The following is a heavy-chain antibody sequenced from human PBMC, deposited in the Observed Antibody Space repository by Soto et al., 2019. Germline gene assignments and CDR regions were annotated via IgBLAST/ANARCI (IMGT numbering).Heavy chain of an antibody. Sequence: QVQLVQSGAEVKKPGSSVKVSCKASGDTFSSYAINWVRQAPGHGLEWMGGIIPMFGTANYAQKFKGRVTITWGDRMCAVSMELISLRSVGTAVYYCARVGPAHCYESSGYYSPLDYLGRGTLVTVSS. V-gene: IGHV1-69*01. D-gene: IGHD3-22*01. J-gene: IGHJ4*02. CDR3: ARVGPAHCYESSGYYSPLDY. CDR2: IIPMFGTA. CDR1: GDTFSSYA.